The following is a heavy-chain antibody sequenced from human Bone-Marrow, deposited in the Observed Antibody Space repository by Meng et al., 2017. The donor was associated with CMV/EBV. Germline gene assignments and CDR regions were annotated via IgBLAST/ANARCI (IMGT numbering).Heavy chain of an antibody. D-gene: IGHD2/OR15-2a*01. CDR1: GFDFNTYA. CDR3: ARASMPNYGMDV. Sequence: GESLKISCAASGFDFNTYAMHWVRQPPGKGLEWVAVISYDGSNKYYADSVKGRFTISRDNSKNTLYLQMNSLRAEDTAVYYCARASMPNYGMDVWGQGTLVTVSS. J-gene: IGHJ6*02. V-gene: IGHV3-30*04. CDR2: ISYDGSNK.